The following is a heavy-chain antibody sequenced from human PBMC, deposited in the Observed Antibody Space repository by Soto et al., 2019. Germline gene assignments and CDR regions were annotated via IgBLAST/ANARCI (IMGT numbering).Heavy chain of an antibody. D-gene: IGHD3-10*02. CDR1: GCTFSTYA. CDR3: ARARGPSMLRYYYGLDV. CDR2: IIPVFGAA. Sequence: GASVKVSCKASGCTFSTYAISWVRQAPGQGLEWMGGIIPVFGAANYTQKFQGRVTITADESTRTVYMELSSLRSEDTAVYYCARARGPSMLRYYYGLDVWGQGTTVTVSS. J-gene: IGHJ6*02. V-gene: IGHV1-69*13.